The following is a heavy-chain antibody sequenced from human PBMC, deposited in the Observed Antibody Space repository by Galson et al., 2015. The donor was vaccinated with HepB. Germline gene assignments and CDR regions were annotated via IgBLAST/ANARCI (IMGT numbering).Heavy chain of an antibody. CDR2: IKQDGSEK. J-gene: IGHJ6*02. CDR3: ARDGSFGYYYYYYGMDA. V-gene: IGHV3-7*01. D-gene: IGHD3-10*01. CDR1: GFSFSSYW. Sequence: SLRLSCAASGFSFSSYWMSWVRQAPGKGLEWVANIKQDGSEKYYVGSVKGRFTISRDNAKNSLFLQTNSLRAEDTAMYYCARDGSFGYYYYYYGMDAWGPGTTVTVSS.